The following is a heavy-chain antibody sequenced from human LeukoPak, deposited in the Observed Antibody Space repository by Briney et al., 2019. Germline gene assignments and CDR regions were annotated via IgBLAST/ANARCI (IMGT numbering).Heavy chain of an antibody. J-gene: IGHJ4*02. V-gene: IGHV1-69*13. D-gene: IGHD3-10*01. CDR3: ARVGGFGEPNGDYYFDY. Sequence: SVKVSCKASGGTFSSYAISWVRQTPGQGLEWMGGIIPIFGTANYAQKFQGRVTITADESTSTAYMELSRLRSEDTAVYYCARVGGFGEPNGDYYFDYWGQGTLVTVSS. CDR1: GGTFSSYA. CDR2: IIPIFGTA.